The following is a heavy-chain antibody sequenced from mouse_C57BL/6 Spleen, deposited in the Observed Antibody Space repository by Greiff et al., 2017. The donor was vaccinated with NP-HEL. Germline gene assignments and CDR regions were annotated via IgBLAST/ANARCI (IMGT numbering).Heavy chain of an antibody. CDR1: GFTFSSYA. CDR3: ARAASSHFDY. CDR2: ISDGGSYT. D-gene: IGHD6-1*01. V-gene: IGHV5-4*01. J-gene: IGHJ2*01. Sequence: VQLKESGGGLVKPGGSLKLSCAASGFTFSSYAMSWVRQTPEKRLEWVATISDGGSYTYYPDNGKGRFTISRDNAKNNLYLQMSHLKSEDTAMYDCARAASSHFDYWGQGTTLTVSS.